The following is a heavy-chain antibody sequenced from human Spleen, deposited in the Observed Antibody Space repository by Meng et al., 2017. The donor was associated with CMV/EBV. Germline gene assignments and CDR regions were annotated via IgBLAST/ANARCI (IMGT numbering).Heavy chain of an antibody. CDR1: LTFSRYR. D-gene: IGHD2-2*01. V-gene: IGHV3-21*01. Sequence: LTFSRYRMNWGRQAPGKGLEWVSSISSSSSYIYYADSVKGRFTISRDNAKNSLYLQMNSLRAEDTAVYYCARLGLGYCSSTSCYQNYWGQGTLVTVSS. CDR3: ARLGLGYCSSTSCYQNY. J-gene: IGHJ4*02. CDR2: ISSSSSYI.